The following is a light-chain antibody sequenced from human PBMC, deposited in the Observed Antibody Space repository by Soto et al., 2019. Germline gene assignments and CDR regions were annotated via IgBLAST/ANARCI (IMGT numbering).Light chain of an antibody. CDR3: VSYTSSTTYV. Sequence: QSARTEPACVSDSPGQSITVSCTGTSSDVGGSNFVSWYQQHPGKPPKLIIYDVANRPSGVSNRFSGSKSGSTASLIISRLQTEDEADYYCVSYTSSTTYVFGTGTKVTV. J-gene: IGLJ1*01. V-gene: IGLV2-14*03. CDR2: DVA. CDR1: SSDVGGSNF.